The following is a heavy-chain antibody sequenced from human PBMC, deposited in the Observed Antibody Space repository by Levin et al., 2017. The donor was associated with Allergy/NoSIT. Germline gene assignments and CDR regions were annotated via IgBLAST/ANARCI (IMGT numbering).Heavy chain of an antibody. Sequence: ASVKVSCKASGYTFTGYYMHWVRQAPGQGLEWMGWLNPNSGGTNYAQKFQGRVTMTRDPSISTAYMELSGLTSGDTAVYYCARHSGQYSSGWVFDYWGQGTPIILSS. V-gene: IGHV1-2*02. J-gene: IGHJ4*02. CDR1: GYTFTGYY. CDR2: LNPNSGGT. CDR3: ARHSGQYSSGWVFDY. D-gene: IGHD6-19*01.